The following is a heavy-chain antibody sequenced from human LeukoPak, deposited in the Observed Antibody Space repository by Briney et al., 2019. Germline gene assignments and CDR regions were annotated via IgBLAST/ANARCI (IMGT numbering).Heavy chain of an antibody. V-gene: IGHV4-4*02. Sequence: SGTLSLTCAVSGGSISSSNWWTWVRQPPGKGLEWIGEIYHTGIINYNPSLKSRVTISVDKSTNQFSLRLTSVTAADTAVYFCARGGGSHYEIDYWGQGTLVTVSS. J-gene: IGHJ4*02. D-gene: IGHD3-10*01. CDR1: GGSISSSNW. CDR2: IYHTGII. CDR3: ARGGGSHYEIDY.